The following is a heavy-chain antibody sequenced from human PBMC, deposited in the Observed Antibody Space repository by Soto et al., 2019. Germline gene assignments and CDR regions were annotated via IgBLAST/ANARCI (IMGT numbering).Heavy chain of an antibody. V-gene: IGHV4-34*01. CDR1: GGSFSGYY. D-gene: IGHD3-22*01. Sequence: NPSETLSLTCAVYGGSFSGYYWSWIRQPPGKGLEWIGEINHSGSTNYNPSLKSRVTISVDTSKNQFSLKLSSVTAADTAVYYCASRGYYDPNSDYWGQGTLVTVSS. CDR2: INHSGST. CDR3: ASRGYYDPNSDY. J-gene: IGHJ4*02.